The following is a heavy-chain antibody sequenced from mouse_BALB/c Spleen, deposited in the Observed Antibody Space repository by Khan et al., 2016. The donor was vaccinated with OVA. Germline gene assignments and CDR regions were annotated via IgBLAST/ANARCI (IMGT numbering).Heavy chain of an antibody. Sequence: EVELVESGGDLVKPGGSLKLSCAASGFIFSRYSMSWVRQTPDKRLEWVATISSGGDYTYYPDNVKGRFTISRDNAKNTLYLQMNSLKSEDTAMYYGASHLTGSFAYWGQGTLVTVSA. CDR3: ASHLTGSFAY. V-gene: IGHV5-6*01. CDR2: ISSGGDYT. J-gene: IGHJ3*01. D-gene: IGHD4-1*01. CDR1: GFIFSRYS.